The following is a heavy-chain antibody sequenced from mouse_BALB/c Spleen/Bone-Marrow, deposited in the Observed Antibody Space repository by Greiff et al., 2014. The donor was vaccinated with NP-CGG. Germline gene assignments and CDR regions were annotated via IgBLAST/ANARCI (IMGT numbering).Heavy chain of an antibody. V-gene: IGHV1-14*01. CDR1: GYTFTSYV. CDR3: AREGVDYFDY. Sequence: EVQLQQSGPELVKPGASVKMSCKASGYTFTSYVIHWVKQKPGQGLEWIGYINPYKDATKFNERFKGKATLTSDKSSSTAYMVLSSLTSEDSAVYYCAREGVDYFDYWGQGTTLIVSS. J-gene: IGHJ2*01. CDR2: INPYKDAT.